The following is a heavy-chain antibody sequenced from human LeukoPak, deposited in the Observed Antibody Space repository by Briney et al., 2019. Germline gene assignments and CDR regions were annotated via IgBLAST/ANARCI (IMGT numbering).Heavy chain of an antibody. CDR2: MSYDGSTK. D-gene: IGHD3-3*01. V-gene: IGHV3-30*18. CDR1: GFTFSSYG. Sequence: PGRSLRLSCAASGFTFSSYGMHWVRQAPGKGLEWVAVMSYDGSTKYYADSVKGLFTISRDNSKNTLYLQMNSLRVEDTAVYYCAKDSRDDFWSGYYDYWGQGTLVTVSS. J-gene: IGHJ4*02. CDR3: AKDSRDDFWSGYYDY.